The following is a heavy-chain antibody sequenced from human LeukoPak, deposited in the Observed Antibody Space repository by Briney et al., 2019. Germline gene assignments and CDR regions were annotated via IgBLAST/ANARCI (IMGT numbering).Heavy chain of an antibody. D-gene: IGHD3-10*01. CDR1: GYTFTTYD. V-gene: IGHV1-8*01. CDR2: MNPNSGNT. Sequence: GASVKVSCKASGYTFTTYDINWVRQATGQGLEWMGWMNPNSGNTGYAQKFQGRGTMTRNTSMSTAYMELNSLRSEDTAVYYCARANYYGSGKKDLDYWGQGTLVTVSS. CDR3: ARANYYGSGKKDLDY. J-gene: IGHJ4*02.